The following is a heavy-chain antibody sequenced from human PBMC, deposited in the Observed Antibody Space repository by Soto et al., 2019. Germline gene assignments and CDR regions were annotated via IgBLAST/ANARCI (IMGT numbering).Heavy chain of an antibody. J-gene: IGHJ3*02. CDR2: IHHSGST. CDR3: ARGYAFDI. Sequence: QVQLQESGPGLVKPSGTLSLTCAVSGGSISTDNWWSWVRQPPGKGLEWIGEIHHSGSTNYNTSLXSXVXXSVDKSKNQFSLQLISVPAADPAMYYCARGYAFDIWGQGTMVTVSS. CDR1: GGSISTDNW. V-gene: IGHV4-4*02.